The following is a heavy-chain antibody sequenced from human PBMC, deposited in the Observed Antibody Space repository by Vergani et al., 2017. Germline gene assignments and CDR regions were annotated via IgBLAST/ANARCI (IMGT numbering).Heavy chain of an antibody. CDR2: IWYDGSNK. CDR1: GFTFSSYG. V-gene: IGHV3-33*01. D-gene: IGHD1-26*01. J-gene: IGHJ4*02. Sequence: QVQLVESGGGVVQPGRSLRLSCAASGFTFSSYGMHWVRQAPGKGREWVAVIWYDGSNKYYADSVKGRFTISRDNSKNTLYLQMNSLRAEDTAVYYCARDRGIVGATLYYFDYWGQGTLVTVSS. CDR3: ARDRGIVGATLYYFDY.